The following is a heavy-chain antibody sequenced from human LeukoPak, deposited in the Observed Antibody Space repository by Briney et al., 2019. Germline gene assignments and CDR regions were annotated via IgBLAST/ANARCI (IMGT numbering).Heavy chain of an antibody. J-gene: IGHJ4*02. CDR2: ISGSGGST. D-gene: IGHD6-6*01. CDR1: GFTFSSYW. CDR3: AKVSMSIAARPVDY. V-gene: IGHV3-23*01. Sequence: GGSLRLSCAASGFTFSSYWMSWVRQAPGKGLEWVSAISGSGGSTYYADSVKGRFTISRDNSKNTLYLQMNSLRAEDTAVYYCAKVSMSIAARPVDYWGQGTLVTVSS.